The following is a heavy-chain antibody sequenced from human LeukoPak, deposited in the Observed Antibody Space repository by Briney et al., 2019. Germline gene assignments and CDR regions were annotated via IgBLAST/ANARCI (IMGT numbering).Heavy chain of an antibody. CDR2: IYHSGST. CDR3: ARGHAPIFELLYPYNWFDP. Sequence: SETLSLTCAVSGGSISSGGYSWSWIRQPPGKGLEWIGYIYHSGSTYYNPSLKSRVTISVDRSKNQFSLKLSSVTAADTAVYYCARGHAPIFELLYPYNWFDPWGQGTLVTVSS. J-gene: IGHJ5*02. V-gene: IGHV4-30-2*01. D-gene: IGHD2-2*02. CDR1: GGSISSGGYS.